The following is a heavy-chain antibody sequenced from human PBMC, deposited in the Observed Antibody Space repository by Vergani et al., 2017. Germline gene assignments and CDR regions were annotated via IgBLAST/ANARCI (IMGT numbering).Heavy chain of an antibody. CDR1: GGSISSYY. CDR2: IYYSGST. J-gene: IGHJ5*02. D-gene: IGHD3-9*01. CDR3: ASSGYIFNWFDP. Sequence: QVQLQESGPGLVKPSEPLSLTCTVSGGSISSYYWSWIRQPPGKGLEWIGYIYYSGSTNYNPSLKSRVTISVDTSKNQFSLKLSSVTAADTAVYYCASSGYIFNWFDPWGQGTLVTVSS. V-gene: IGHV4-59*12.